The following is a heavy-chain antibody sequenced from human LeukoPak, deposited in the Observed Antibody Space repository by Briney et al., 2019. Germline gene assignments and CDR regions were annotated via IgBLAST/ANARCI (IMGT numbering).Heavy chain of an antibody. CDR1: GYTFTGYY. J-gene: IGHJ4*02. CDR3: ARGTPYYYDSSGPYYFDY. D-gene: IGHD3-22*01. CDR2: INPNSGGT. V-gene: IGHV1-2*02. Sequence: GASVKVSCKASGYTFTGYYMHWVRQAPGQGLEWMGWINPNSGGTNYAQKFQGRVTMTRDTSISTAYMELRSLRSDDTAVYYCARGTPYYYDSSGPYYFDYWGQGTLVTVSS.